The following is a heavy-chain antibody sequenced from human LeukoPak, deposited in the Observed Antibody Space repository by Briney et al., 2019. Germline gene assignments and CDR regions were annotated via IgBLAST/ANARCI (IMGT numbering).Heavy chain of an antibody. CDR2: IYYSGST. CDR3: ARDYGGNGVFDY. V-gene: IGHV4-59*12. D-gene: IGHD4-23*01. J-gene: IGHJ4*02. CDR1: GGSISSYY. Sequence: SETLSLTCTVSGGSISSYYWSWIRQPPGKGLEWIGYIYYSGSTNYNPSLKSRVTISVDTSKNQFSLKLSSVTAADTAVYYCARDYGGNGVFDYWGQGTLVTVSS.